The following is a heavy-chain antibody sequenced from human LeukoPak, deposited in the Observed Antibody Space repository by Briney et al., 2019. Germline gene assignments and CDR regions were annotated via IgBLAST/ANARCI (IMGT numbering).Heavy chain of an antibody. CDR3: ARDMGEYSPFYFDY. J-gene: IGHJ4*02. D-gene: IGHD5-18*01. V-gene: IGHV3-30-3*01. CDR1: GFTFSSYA. CDR2: ISNDGSIE. Sequence: PGRSLRLSCAASGFTFSSYAMHWVRQAPGKGLEWVAVISNDGSIESYADSVKGRFTISSDNGKTSLYLQMNSLRDEDTAMYYCARDMGEYSPFYFDYWGQGALVTVSS.